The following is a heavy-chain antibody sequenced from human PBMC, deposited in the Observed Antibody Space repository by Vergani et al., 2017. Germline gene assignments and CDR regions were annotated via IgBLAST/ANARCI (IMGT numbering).Heavy chain of an antibody. Sequence: GQLVESGRGLVQPGGSLRLSCEATGFSLSDYSMNWARQAPGKGLEWISYMSIHSNVIYYADSVKGRFTISRDIDKNTLYLQMDDLRVEDTAVYYCARDFRAPLDYWGEGTRVTVSS. CDR3: ARDFRAPLDY. CDR1: GFSLSDYS. CDR2: MSIHSNVI. V-gene: IGHV3-48*01. J-gene: IGHJ4*02.